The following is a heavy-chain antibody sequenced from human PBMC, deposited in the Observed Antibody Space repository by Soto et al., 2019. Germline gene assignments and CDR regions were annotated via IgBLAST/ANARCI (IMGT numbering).Heavy chain of an antibody. CDR1: AISFNTYG. J-gene: IGHJ5*02. D-gene: IGHD1-1*01. V-gene: IGHV3-23*01. Sequence: GGSLRLSCAASAISFNTYGVTWVRQAPGKGLEWVSTVTVTGGSTYYADSVKGRFTISRDRSNYTVSLLLNSLRVEDTAIYYCAAQTSPEGWFDPCGQGTLVTVSS. CDR3: AAQTSPEGWFDP. CDR2: VTVTGGST.